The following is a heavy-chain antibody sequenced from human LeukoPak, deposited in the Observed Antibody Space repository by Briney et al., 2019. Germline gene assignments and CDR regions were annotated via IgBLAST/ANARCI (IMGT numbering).Heavy chain of an antibody. CDR1: GGSLSSYY. J-gene: IGHJ4*02. D-gene: IGHD3-3*01. V-gene: IGHV4-59*08. Sequence: SETLSLTRTVPGGSLSSYYWSWIRQPPGKGLEWIGHIYYSGSTNYNPSLKSRVTISVDTSKNQFSLKLSSVTAADTAVDYCARYDFWSGYGAAFDYWGQGTLVTVSS. CDR3: ARYDFWSGYGAAFDY. CDR2: IYYSGST.